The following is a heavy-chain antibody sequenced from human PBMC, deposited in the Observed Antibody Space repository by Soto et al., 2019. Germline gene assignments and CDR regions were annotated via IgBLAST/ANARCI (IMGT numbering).Heavy chain of an antibody. CDR1: GFTFSSYA. V-gene: IGHV3-23*01. D-gene: IGHD3-3*01. CDR2: ISGSGGST. Sequence: GGSLRLSCAASGFTFSSYAMSWVRQAPGKGLEWVSAISGSGGSTYYADSVKGRFTISRDNSKNTLYLQMNSLRAEDTAVYYCAKWAAEWLLIPPLSDAFDIWGQGTTVTVSS. CDR3: AKWAAEWLLIPPLSDAFDI. J-gene: IGHJ3*02.